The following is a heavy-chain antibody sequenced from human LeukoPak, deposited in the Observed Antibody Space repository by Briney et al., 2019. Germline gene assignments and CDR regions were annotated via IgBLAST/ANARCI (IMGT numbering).Heavy chain of an antibody. D-gene: IGHD3-9*01. J-gene: IGHJ4*02. Sequence: GGSLRLSCAASGFTFRIYAMTWVRQSPGKGLEWVSSISSSSSYIYYADSVKGRFTISRDNAKNSLYLQMNSLRAEDTAVYYCARERYYDIAFDYWGQGTLVTVSS. CDR2: ISSSSSYI. CDR1: GFTFRIYA. V-gene: IGHV3-21*01. CDR3: ARERYYDIAFDY.